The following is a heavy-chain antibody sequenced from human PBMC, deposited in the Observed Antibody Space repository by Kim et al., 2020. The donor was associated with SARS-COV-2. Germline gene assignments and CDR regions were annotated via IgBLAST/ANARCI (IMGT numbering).Heavy chain of an antibody. V-gene: IGHV3-64*02. CDR2: INSNGDST. J-gene: IGHJ2*01. Sequence: GGSLRLSCAASGFTFNKSPMHWVRQAPGKGLEYVSAINSNGDSTYYAGSVRGRFTISRDNSKNTLYLQMGSLRPDDMALYYCARRSGGDAYYYFYLWGRGTLVTVSS. D-gene: IGHD3-10*01. CDR1: GFTFNKSP. CDR3: ARRSGGDAYYYFYL.